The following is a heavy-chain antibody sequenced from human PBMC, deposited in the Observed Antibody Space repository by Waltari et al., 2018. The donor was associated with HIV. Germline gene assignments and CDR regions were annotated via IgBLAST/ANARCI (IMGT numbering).Heavy chain of an antibody. CDR3: ARDPSMIVVVAGRDFDY. V-gene: IGHV3-21*01. J-gene: IGHJ4*02. CDR1: GFGFRTYG. D-gene: IGHD3-22*01. CDR2: ISSASAYT. Sequence: ELVESGGGLFKLGGSFRLPFPALGFGFRTYGMNGVRQAPGKGEEWGASISSASAYTYYADSEKGRFTIARDNARNSLYLQMNSLRAEDTAVYYCARDPSMIVVVAGRDFDYWGQGTLVTVSS.